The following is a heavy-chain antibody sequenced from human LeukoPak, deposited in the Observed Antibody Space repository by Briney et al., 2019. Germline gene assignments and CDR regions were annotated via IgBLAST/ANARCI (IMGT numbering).Heavy chain of an antibody. J-gene: IGHJ5*02. CDR3: ARGHPRIAAAGTINWFDP. CDR2: INPNSGGT. Sequence: ASVKVSCKASGYTFTGYYMHWVRQAPGQGLEWMGWINPNSGGTNYAQKFQGRVTMTRDTSISTAYMELSRLRSDDTAVYYCARGHPRIAAAGTINWFDPWGQGTLVTISS. V-gene: IGHV1-2*02. D-gene: IGHD6-13*01. CDR1: GYTFTGYY.